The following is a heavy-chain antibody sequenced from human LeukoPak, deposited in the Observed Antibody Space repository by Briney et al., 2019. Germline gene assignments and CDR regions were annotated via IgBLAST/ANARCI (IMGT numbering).Heavy chain of an antibody. J-gene: IGHJ4*02. V-gene: IGHV1-2*02. D-gene: IGHD5-12*01. CDR1: GYTFTGYY. Sequence: ASVKVSCKASGYTFTGYYMRWVRQAPGQGLEWMGWINPNSGGTNYAQKFQGSVTMTRDTSISTAYMELSRLRSDDTAVYYCATLLSNVAFDYWGQGTLVTVSS. CDR3: ATLLSNVAFDY. CDR2: INPNSGGT.